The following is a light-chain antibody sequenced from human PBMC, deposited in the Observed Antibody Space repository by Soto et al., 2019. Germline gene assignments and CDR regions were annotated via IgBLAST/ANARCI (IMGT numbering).Light chain of an antibody. CDR3: LQDYNYPRT. J-gene: IGKJ1*01. CDR1: ETISSW. CDR2: DAS. Sequence: DIQMTQSPSTLSASVGDRVTITCRASETISSWLAWYQQRPGKAPNVLIYDASSLESGVPSRFSGSGSGTDFTLTISSLQPEDFATYYCLQDYNYPRTFGQGTKVDIK. V-gene: IGKV1-5*01.